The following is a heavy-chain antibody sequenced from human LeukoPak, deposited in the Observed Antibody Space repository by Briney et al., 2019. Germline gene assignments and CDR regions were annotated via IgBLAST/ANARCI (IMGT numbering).Heavy chain of an antibody. J-gene: IGHJ4*02. Sequence: TGGSLRLSCAASGFTFSAYGMHWVRQAPGKGLEWVAVISYDGSNKYYADSVKGRFTISRDNSKNTLYLQMNSLRAEDTAVYYCAKDLYQGSGSYYPFDYWGQGTLVTVSS. CDR1: GFTFSAYG. CDR2: ISYDGSNK. D-gene: IGHD1-26*01. CDR3: AKDLYQGSGSYYPFDY. V-gene: IGHV3-30*18.